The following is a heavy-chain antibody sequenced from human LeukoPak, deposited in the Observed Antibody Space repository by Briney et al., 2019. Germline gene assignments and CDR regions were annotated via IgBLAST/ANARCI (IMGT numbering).Heavy chain of an antibody. Sequence: GRSLRLSCAASGFTFSSYGMHWVRQAPGKGLEWVALIWYDGSNKYYADSVKGRFTISRDNSKNTLFLQMNSLRAEDTAVHYCASAGCSSISFYRDYYYNIYTWGRGATVTVSS. CDR3: ASAGCSSISFYRDYYYNIYT. CDR1: GFTFSSYG. J-gene: IGHJ6*03. D-gene: IGHD2-2*01. V-gene: IGHV3-33*01. CDR2: IWYDGSNK.